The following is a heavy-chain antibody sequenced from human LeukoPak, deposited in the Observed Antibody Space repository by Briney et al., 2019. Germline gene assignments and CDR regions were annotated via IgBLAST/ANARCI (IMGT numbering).Heavy chain of an antibody. CDR3: ARDGDSGSYYIDY. D-gene: IGHD3-10*01. CDR1: GFTFSSYW. J-gene: IGHJ4*02. Sequence: GGSLRLSCAASGFTFSSYWMSWVRQAPGKGLEWVANIKQDGSEKYYVDSVKGRFTISRDNAKNSLYLQMNSLRAEDTAVYYCARDGDSGSYYIDYWGQGTLVTVSS. V-gene: IGHV3-7*03. CDR2: IKQDGSEK.